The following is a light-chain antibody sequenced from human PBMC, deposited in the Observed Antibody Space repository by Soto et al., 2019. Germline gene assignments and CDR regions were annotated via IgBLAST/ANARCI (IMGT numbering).Light chain of an antibody. J-gene: IGLJ2*01. CDR3: ISYASTGTRV. CDR1: SSDIGGYNS. V-gene: IGLV2-14*01. CDR2: DVS. Sequence: QSALTQPASVSGSPGQSITISCSGTSSDIGGYNSVSWYQQHPGNAPQLMIYDVSYRPSGVSSRFSGSKSGNTASLTISGLRPEDDADYYCISYASTGTRVFGGGTKLTVL.